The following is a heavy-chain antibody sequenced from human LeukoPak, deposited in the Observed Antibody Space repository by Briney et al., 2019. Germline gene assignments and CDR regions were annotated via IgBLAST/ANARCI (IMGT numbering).Heavy chain of an antibody. CDR2: IIPIFGTA. J-gene: IGHJ6*03. CDR1: GGTFSSYA. CDR3: ARLFTMVRGVMEYYYYYMDV. D-gene: IGHD3-10*01. Sequence: GASVKVSCKASGGTFSSYAISWVRQAPGQGLEWMGGIIPIFGTANYAQKFQGRVAITADKSTSTAYMGLRSLRSDDTAVYYCARLFTMVRGVMEYYYYYMDVWGKGTTVTISS. V-gene: IGHV1-69*06.